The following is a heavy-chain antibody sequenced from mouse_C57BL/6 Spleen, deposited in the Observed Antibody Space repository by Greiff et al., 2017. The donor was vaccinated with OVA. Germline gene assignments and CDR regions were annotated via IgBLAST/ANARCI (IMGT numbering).Heavy chain of an antibody. Sequence: VHVKQSGAELVRPGASVKLSCTASGFNIKDYYMHWVKQRPEQGLEWIGRIDPEDGDTEYAPKFQGKATMNADTSSNTAYLQLSSLTSEDTAVYYCTTRDGGDYWGQGTTLTVSS. CDR2: IDPEDGDT. J-gene: IGHJ2*01. D-gene: IGHD3-3*01. V-gene: IGHV14-1*01. CDR3: TTRDGGDY. CDR1: GFNIKDYY.